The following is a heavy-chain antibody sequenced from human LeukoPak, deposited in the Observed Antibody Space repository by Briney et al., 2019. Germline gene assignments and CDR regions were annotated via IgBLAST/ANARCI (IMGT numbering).Heavy chain of an antibody. V-gene: IGHV3-23*01. Sequence: GGSLRLSCAASGFTFSSYAMSWVRQAPGKGLEWVSAISGSGGSTYCADSVKGRFTISRDNSKNTLYLQMNSLRAEDTAVYYCAKDRRGGATARYFDYWGQGTLVTVSS. J-gene: IGHJ4*02. CDR1: GFTFSSYA. CDR3: AKDRRGGATARYFDY. D-gene: IGHD1-26*01. CDR2: ISGSGGST.